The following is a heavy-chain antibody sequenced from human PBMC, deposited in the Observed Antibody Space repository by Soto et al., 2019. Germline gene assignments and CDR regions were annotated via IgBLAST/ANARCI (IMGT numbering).Heavy chain of an antibody. Sequence: ASVKVSCKASGYTFTSYGISWERQAPGQGHEWMGWIRAYNGNTNYAQKLQGRVTMTTDTSTSTAYMELRSLRYDDTAVYYCARRSFYSDFWSGYSSYFDYWGQGTLVTFSS. V-gene: IGHV1-18*04. CDR1: GYTFTSYG. CDR2: IRAYNGNT. D-gene: IGHD3-3*01. CDR3: ARRSFYSDFWSGYSSYFDY. J-gene: IGHJ4*02.